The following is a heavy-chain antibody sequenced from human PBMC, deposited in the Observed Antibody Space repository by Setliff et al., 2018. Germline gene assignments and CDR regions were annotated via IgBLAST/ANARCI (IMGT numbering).Heavy chain of an antibody. CDR1: GDTLSVYY. D-gene: IGHD3-9*01. V-gene: IGHV4-59*08. Sequence: SETLSLTCTVSGDTLSVYYWSWVRQSPGQGLEWIAYIHNNGRIKYNPALKSRVTISLDTSKNQFSLNLNSATAADTAVYYCARHALSFDSAWDVWGKGTTVTVSS. CDR2: IHNNGRI. J-gene: IGHJ6*04. CDR3: ARHALSFDSAWDV.